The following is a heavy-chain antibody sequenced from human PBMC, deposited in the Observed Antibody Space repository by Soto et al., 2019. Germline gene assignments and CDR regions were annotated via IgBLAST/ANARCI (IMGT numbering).Heavy chain of an antibody. D-gene: IGHD3-10*01. CDR2: IKSKTDGGTT. V-gene: IGHV3-15*01. Sequence: PGGSLRLSCAASGFTFSNAWMSWVRQAPGKGLEWVGRIKSKTDGGTTDYAAPVKGRFTISRDDSKNTLYLQMNSLKTEDTAVYYCTREKFYGSGFLYWFDPWGQGTLVTVPQ. CDR1: GFTFSNAW. CDR3: TREKFYGSGFLYWFDP. J-gene: IGHJ5*02.